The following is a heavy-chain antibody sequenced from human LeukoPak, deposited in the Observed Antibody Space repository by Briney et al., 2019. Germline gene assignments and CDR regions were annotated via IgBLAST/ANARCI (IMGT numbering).Heavy chain of an antibody. CDR1: GFTFSSYS. V-gene: IGHV3-74*03. CDR3: ARGLFLSGYLDAFDI. CDR2: VNSDGSIT. Sequence: GGSLRLSCAASGFTFSSYSMNWVRQAPGKGLEWVSYVNSDGSITTYAASVKGRCTISRDNSKNTLYLQMNSLRVEDTAVYYCARGLFLSGYLDAFDIWGQGTVVTVSS. J-gene: IGHJ3*02. D-gene: IGHD3-22*01.